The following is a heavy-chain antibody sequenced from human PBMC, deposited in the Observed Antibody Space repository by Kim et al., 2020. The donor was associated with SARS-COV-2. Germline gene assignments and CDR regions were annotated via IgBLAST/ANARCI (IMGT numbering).Heavy chain of an antibody. V-gene: IGHV3-30*01. J-gene: IGHJ2*01. Sequence: YADSVKGRFTSSRYNSKNTLYLQMNRLRADDTAVYYCTRVPSLQLRWYFDLWGRGTLVTVSS. D-gene: IGHD1-7*01. CDR3: TRVPSLQLRWYFDL.